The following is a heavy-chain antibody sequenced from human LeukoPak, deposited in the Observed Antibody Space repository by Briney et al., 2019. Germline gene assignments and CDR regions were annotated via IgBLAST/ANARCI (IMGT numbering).Heavy chain of an antibody. CDR3: ARAQAQGFGVFSVPLYFDN. Sequence: NSSETLSLTCAVYGESFSGYFWTWVRQSPGNGLEWIGEINHRGRTNFNPSLKSRLSISIDTSKNQFSLRLISVTAADTAVYYCARAQAQGFGVFSVPLYFDNWGQGALVTVSS. D-gene: IGHD3-3*01. CDR2: INHRGRT. J-gene: IGHJ4*02. V-gene: IGHV4-34*01. CDR1: GESFSGYF.